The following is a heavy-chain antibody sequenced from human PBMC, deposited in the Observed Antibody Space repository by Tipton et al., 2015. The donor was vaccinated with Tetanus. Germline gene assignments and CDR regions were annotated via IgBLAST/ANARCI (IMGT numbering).Heavy chain of an antibody. J-gene: IGHJ4*02. D-gene: IGHD3-22*01. CDR2: IYFSGST. Sequence: TLSLTCTVSGGSISTYYWGWIRQPPGKGLEWIGSIYFSGSTYYNPSLKSRVTIYVDTSKKQFSLSLSSVTAADTAVYYCARRDYSDSSVDNWGQGTLVTVSS. CDR1: GGSISTYY. V-gene: IGHV4-39*01. CDR3: ARRDYSDSSVDN.